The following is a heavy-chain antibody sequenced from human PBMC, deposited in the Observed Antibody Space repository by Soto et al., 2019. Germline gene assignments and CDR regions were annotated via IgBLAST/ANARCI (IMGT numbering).Heavy chain of an antibody. CDR3: AKNQGVELVPLATVDWFDP. Sequence: GGSLRLSCEASGFTFSRVSMNWVRQVPGKGLEWVSTISGSGSSTDYADSVKGRFTISRDNSKSTVYLELNNLSAEDTAVYHCAKNQGVELVPLATVDWFDPWGQGSVVTVSS. CDR1: GFTFSRVS. V-gene: IGHV3-23*01. CDR2: ISGSGSST. J-gene: IGHJ5*02. D-gene: IGHD1-26*01.